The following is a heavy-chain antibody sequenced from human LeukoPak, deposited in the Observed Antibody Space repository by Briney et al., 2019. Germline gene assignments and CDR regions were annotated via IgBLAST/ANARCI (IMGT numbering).Heavy chain of an antibody. CDR2: IKQDGSEK. Sequence: RGGSLRLSCAASGFTFSSYWMSWVRQAPGKGLEWVANIKQDGSEKYYVDSVKGRFTISRDNAKNSLYLQMNSLRAEDTAVYYCARDVRYCSSTSCAINDHWGQGTLVTVSS. CDR3: ARDVRYCSSTSCAINDH. V-gene: IGHV3-7*03. J-gene: IGHJ4*02. CDR1: GFTFSSYW. D-gene: IGHD2-2*01.